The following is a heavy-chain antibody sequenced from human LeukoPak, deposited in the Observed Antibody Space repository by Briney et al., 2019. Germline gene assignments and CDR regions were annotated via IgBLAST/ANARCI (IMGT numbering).Heavy chain of an antibody. D-gene: IGHD6-19*01. J-gene: IGHJ5*02. Sequence: SETLSLTCAVYGGSFSGYYWSWIRQPPGKGLEWIGEINHSGSTNYNPSLKSRVTISVDTSKNQFSLKLSSVTAADTAVYYCARDPNSSGWYFWFDPWGQGTLVTVSS. CDR3: ARDPNSSGWYFWFDP. V-gene: IGHV4-34*01. CDR2: INHSGST. CDR1: GGSFSGYY.